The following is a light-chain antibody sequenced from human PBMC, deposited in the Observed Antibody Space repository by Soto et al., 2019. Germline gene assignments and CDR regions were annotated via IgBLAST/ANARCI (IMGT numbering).Light chain of an antibody. V-gene: IGKV3-20*01. CDR2: GAS. CDR1: QSVNNN. J-gene: IGKJ1*01. CDR3: QQYGSSPRT. Sequence: EIVLTQSPGTLSLSPGERATLSCRASQSVNNNLAWYQQKPGQAPRLLIFGASSRATGIPDRFSGRGSGTDFTLTISRLEPEDFAVYYCQQYGSSPRTFGQGTKVDNK.